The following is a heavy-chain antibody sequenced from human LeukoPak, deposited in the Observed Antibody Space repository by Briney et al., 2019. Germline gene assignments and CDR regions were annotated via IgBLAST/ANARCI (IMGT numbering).Heavy chain of an antibody. J-gene: IGHJ4*02. D-gene: IGHD6-19*01. CDR3: ARSLDSGWSAFDY. Sequence: SETLSLTCTVSGGSIGSYYWSWIRQPPGKGLEWIGYIYYSGSTNYNPSLKSRVTISVDTSKNQFSLKLSSVTAADTAVYYCARSLDSGWSAFDYWGQGTLVTVSS. CDR2: IYYSGST. V-gene: IGHV4-59*08. CDR1: GGSIGSYY.